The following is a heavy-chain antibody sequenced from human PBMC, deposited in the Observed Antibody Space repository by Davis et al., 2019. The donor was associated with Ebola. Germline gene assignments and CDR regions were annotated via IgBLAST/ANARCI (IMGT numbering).Heavy chain of an antibody. CDR2: IYYSGAT. Sequence: PSETLSLTCTVSGGSMSSYFWSWIRQPPGKGLEWIGYIYYSGATNYNPSLNSRVTMSVGTSRNQFSLNLTSVTAADTAVYYCARDLLYDYWGQGTLVTVSS. CDR1: GGSMSSYF. D-gene: IGHD2/OR15-2a*01. J-gene: IGHJ4*02. V-gene: IGHV4-59*01. CDR3: ARDLLYDY.